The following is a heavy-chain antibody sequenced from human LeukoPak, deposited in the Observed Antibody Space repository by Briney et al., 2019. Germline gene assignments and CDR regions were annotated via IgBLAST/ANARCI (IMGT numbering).Heavy chain of an antibody. CDR3: AKSLSHSSSWYPSHFDY. Sequence: TGGSLRLSCAASGFTCSSYAMSWVRQAPGKELEWVSAISGSGGSTYYADSVKGRFTISRDNSKNTLYLQMNSLRAEDTAVYYCAKSLSHSSSWYPSHFDYWGQGTLVTVSS. CDR1: GFTCSSYA. V-gene: IGHV3-23*01. CDR2: ISGSGGST. D-gene: IGHD6-13*01. J-gene: IGHJ4*02.